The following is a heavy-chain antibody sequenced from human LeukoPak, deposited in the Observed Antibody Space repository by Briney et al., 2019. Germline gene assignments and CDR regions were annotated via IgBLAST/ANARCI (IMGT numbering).Heavy chain of an antibody. CDR3: ARGRLRRLYSGSYYFDY. J-gene: IGHJ4*02. Sequence: SETLSLTCTVSGASIGSYYWSWIRQPPGKGLEWIGYIYYSGSTNYNASLKSRVNMSLDTSKNQISLKLSSVTAADTAVYYCARGRLRRLYSGSYYFDYWGQGTLVTVSS. CDR1: GASIGSYY. D-gene: IGHD1-26*01. V-gene: IGHV4-59*12. CDR2: IYYSGST.